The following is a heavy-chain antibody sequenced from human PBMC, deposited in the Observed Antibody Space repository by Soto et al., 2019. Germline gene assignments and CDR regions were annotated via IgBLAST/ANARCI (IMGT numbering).Heavy chain of an antibody. CDR3: AREDDYGYRYINYGLDV. Sequence: LRLSFAASGFTFNIYALHWVRQAPGKGLEWVAVISFDGTKKYYSDSVKGRFTISRDNLKNTLYLQMNNLRVEDAALYFCAREDDYGYRYINYGLDVWGQGTTVTVS. CDR2: ISFDGTKK. D-gene: IGHD4-17*01. J-gene: IGHJ6*02. CDR1: GFTFNIYA. V-gene: IGHV3-30-3*01.